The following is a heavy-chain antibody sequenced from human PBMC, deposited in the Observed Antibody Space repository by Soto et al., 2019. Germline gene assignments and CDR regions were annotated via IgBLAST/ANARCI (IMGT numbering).Heavy chain of an antibody. Sequence: TLSLTCSVSGGSISSYYWSWIRQPPGKGLEWIGYIYYSGSTNYNPSLKSRLIISVDTSQNQVSLKLASVTAADTAVYYCLTQGFGPLHGLVDVWGQGTTVTVSS. D-gene: IGHD3-10*01. V-gene: IGHV4-59*08. CDR2: IYYSGST. CDR1: GGSISSYY. CDR3: LTQGFGPLHGLVDV. J-gene: IGHJ6*02.